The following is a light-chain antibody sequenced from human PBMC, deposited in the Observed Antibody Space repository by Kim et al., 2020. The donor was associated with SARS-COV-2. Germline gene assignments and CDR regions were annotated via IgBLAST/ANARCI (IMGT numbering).Light chain of an antibody. J-gene: IGLJ3*02. CDR3: SSYTSSSTRV. V-gene: IGLV2-14*03. Sequence: GQSIPISCNGTSRDVVGYKYVSWYQQHPGKAPKLIIYDVTYRPSGVSDRFSGSKSGNTASLTISVLQTEDEAHYYCSSYTSSSTRVFGGGTQLTVL. CDR1: SRDVVGYKY. CDR2: DVT.